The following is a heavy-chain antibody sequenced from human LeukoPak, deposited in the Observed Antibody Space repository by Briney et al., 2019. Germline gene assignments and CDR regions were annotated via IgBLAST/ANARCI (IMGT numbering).Heavy chain of an antibody. CDR1: GGSFSGYY. J-gene: IGHJ4*02. CDR3: ARVGGYSYGSDY. D-gene: IGHD5-18*01. CDR2: INHSGST. Sequence: SETLSLTCAVYGGSFSGYYWSWIRQPPRKGLEWIGEINHSGSTNYNPSLKSRVSISVDTSKNQFSLKLSSVTAADTAVYYCARVGGYSYGSDYWGQGTLVTVSS. V-gene: IGHV4-34*01.